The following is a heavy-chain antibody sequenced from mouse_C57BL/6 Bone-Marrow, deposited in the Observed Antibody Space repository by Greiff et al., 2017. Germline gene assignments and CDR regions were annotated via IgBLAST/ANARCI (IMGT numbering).Heavy chain of an antibody. J-gene: IGHJ3*01. CDR1: GVDFSRYW. CDR3: ARGGLLRSLAY. V-gene: IGHV4-1*01. D-gene: IGHD1-1*01. Sequence: AASGVDFSRYWMSWVRRAPGKGLEWIGEINPDSSTINYAPSLKDKFIISSDNAKNTLYLQMIKVRSEDKALYYCARGGLLRSLAYWGQGTLVTVSA. CDR2: INPDSSTI.